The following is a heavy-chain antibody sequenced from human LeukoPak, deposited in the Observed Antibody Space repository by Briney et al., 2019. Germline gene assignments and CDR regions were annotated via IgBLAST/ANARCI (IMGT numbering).Heavy chain of an antibody. D-gene: IGHD1-26*01. CDR2: IYYNGNT. J-gene: IGHJ4*02. V-gene: IGHV4-59*02. Sequence: SETLSLTCTVSGGSVSSYYWSWIRQPPGKELEWIGYIYYNGNTNYYPSLKSRVTISVDTSKNQLSLKLSSVTAADTAVYYCARAAAGIVGAADYWGQGTLVTVSS. CDR1: GGSVSSYY. CDR3: ARAAAGIVGAADY.